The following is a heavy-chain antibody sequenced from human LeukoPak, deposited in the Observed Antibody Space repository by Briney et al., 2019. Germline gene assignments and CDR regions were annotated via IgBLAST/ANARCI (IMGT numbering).Heavy chain of an antibody. CDR2: NYTSGST. CDR1: GGSISSGSYY. J-gene: IGHJ3*02. D-gene: IGHD6-13*01. CDR3: ARGPHSSSWYADAFDI. Sequence: PSETLSLTCTVSGGSISSGSYYWSWIRQPAGKGLEWIGRNYTSGSTNYNPSLKSRVTISVDTSKNQFSLKLSFVTAADTAVYYCARGPHSSSWYADAFDIWGQGTMVTVSS. V-gene: IGHV4-61*02.